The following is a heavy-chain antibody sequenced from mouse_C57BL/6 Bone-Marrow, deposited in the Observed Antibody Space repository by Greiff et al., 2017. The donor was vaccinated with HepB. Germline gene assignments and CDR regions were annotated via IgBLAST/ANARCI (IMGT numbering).Heavy chain of an antibody. CDR2: INPNYGTT. V-gene: IGHV1-39*01. Sequence: EVQGVESGPELVKPGASVKISCKASGYSFTDYNMNWVKQSNGKSLEWIGVINPNYGTTSYNQKFKGKATLTVDQSSSTAYMQLNSLTSEDSAVYYCAREGAQPYYFDYWGQGTTLTVSS. J-gene: IGHJ2*01. CDR3: AREGAQPYYFDY. D-gene: IGHD3-2*02. CDR1: GYSFTDYN.